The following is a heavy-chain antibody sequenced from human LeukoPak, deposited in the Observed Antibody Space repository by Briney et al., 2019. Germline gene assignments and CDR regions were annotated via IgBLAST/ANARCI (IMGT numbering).Heavy chain of an antibody. J-gene: IGHJ4*02. Sequence: SETLSLTCTVSGYSLSSGYYWGWIRQPPGKGLEWIGSIYHSGSTYYNPSLKSRVTISVDTSKNQFSLKLSSVTAADTAVYYCARGAAGIAAAGNIDYWGQGTLVTVSS. CDR1: GYSLSSGYY. D-gene: IGHD6-13*01. CDR3: ARGAAGIAAAGNIDY. V-gene: IGHV4-38-2*02. CDR2: IYHSGST.